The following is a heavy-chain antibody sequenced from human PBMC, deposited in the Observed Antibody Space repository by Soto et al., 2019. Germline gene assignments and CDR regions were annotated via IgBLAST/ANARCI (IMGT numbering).Heavy chain of an antibody. Sequence: SVKVSCKASGGTFSSYAISWVRQAPGQGLEWMGGIIPIFGTANYAQKFQGRVTITADESTSTAYMELSSLRSEDTAVYYCAREPLYCSGGSCYSVYDYWGQGTLVTVSS. CDR2: IIPIFGTA. D-gene: IGHD2-15*01. V-gene: IGHV1-69*13. CDR3: AREPLYCSGGSCYSVYDY. J-gene: IGHJ4*02. CDR1: GGTFSSYA.